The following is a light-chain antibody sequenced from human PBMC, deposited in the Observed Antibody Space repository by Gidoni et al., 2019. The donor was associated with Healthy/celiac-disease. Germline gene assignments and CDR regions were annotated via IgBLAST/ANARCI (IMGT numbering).Light chain of an antibody. CDR3: QQSYSTPRT. CDR2: AAS. Sequence: IQMSQSPSSLSASVGDRVTITSRASQSISSYLNWYQQKPGKAPKLLIYAASSLQSGVPSRFSGSGSGTDFTLTISSLQPEDFATYYCQQSYSTPRTFXQXTKVEIK. V-gene: IGKV1-39*01. CDR1: QSISSY. J-gene: IGKJ1*01.